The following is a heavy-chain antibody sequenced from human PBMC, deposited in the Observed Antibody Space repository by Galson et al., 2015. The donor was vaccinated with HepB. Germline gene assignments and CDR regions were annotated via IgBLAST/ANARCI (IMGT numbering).Heavy chain of an antibody. CDR1: GFTFSSYA. Sequence: LRLSCAASGFTFSSYAMSWVRQAPGKGLEWVSVISGSGGSTYYADSVKGRFTISRDNSKNTLYLQMNSLRAEDTAVYYCAKDALRIAVAGPPGDPPFDGFDIWGQGTMVTVSS. CDR2: ISGSGGST. V-gene: IGHV3-23*01. CDR3: AKDALRIAVAGPPGDPPFDGFDI. D-gene: IGHD6-19*01. J-gene: IGHJ3*02.